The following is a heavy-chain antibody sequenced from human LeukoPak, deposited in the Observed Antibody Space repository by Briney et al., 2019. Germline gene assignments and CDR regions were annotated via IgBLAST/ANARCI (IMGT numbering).Heavy chain of an antibody. V-gene: IGHV4-59*01. CDR3: ARDAPYYYDSSGLDAFDI. D-gene: IGHD3-22*01. CDR2: IYYSGST. J-gene: IGHJ3*02. CDR1: GGSISSYY. Sequence: SETLSLTCTVSGGSISSYYWSWIRQPPGKGLEWIGYIYYSGSTNCNPSVKSRVAMSVDTSKKQFSLKLSSLTAADTAVYYCARDAPYYYDSSGLDAFDIWGQGTMVTVSS.